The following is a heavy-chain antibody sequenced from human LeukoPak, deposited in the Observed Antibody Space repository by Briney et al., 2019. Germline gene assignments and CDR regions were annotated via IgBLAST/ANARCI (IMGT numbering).Heavy chain of an antibody. CDR3: AKEVANIQYYYYGMDV. V-gene: IGHV3-43*02. Sequence: GGSLRLSCVVSGFNFDDYAMHWVRQAPGKGLEWVSLISGNSDSTYYADSVKGRFTISRDNSKNSLYLQMNSLKTEDTALYYCAKEVANIQYYYYGMDVWGQGTTVTVSS. D-gene: IGHD5-12*01. CDR2: ISGNSDST. CDR1: GFNFDDYA. J-gene: IGHJ6*02.